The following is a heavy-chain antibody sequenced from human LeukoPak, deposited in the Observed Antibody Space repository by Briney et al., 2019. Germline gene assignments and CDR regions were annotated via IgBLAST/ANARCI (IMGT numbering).Heavy chain of an antibody. CDR1: GFTFSSYS. V-gene: IGHV3-21*01. CDR3: ARDTYCSGGSCYSISDY. D-gene: IGHD2-15*01. Sequence: GGSLRLSCAASGFTFSSYSMNWVRQAPGKGLEWVSSISSSSSYIYYADSVKGRFTISRDNAKNSLYLQMNSLRADDTAVYYCARDTYCSGGSCYSISDYWGQGTLVTVSP. J-gene: IGHJ4*02. CDR2: ISSSSSYI.